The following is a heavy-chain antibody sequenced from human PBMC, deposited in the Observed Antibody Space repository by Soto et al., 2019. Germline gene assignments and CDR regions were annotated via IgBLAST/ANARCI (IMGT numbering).Heavy chain of an antibody. V-gene: IGHV4-31*03. Sequence: SETLSHTCTVSGGSISSGGYYWSWIRQHPGKGLEWIGYIYYSGSTYYNPSLKSRVTISVDTSKNQFSLKLSSVTAADTAVYYCAKFRDYAFDLWGRGTLVTVSS. D-gene: IGHD4-17*01. CDR1: GGSISSGGYY. CDR2: IYYSGST. J-gene: IGHJ2*01. CDR3: AKFRDYAFDL.